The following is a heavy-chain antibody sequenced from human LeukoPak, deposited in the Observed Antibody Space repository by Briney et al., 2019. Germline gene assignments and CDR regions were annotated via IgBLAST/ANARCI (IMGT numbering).Heavy chain of an antibody. CDR3: ARDQGSGFDSFYGGMDV. J-gene: IGHJ6*02. CDR2: IKSKTDGGTT. D-gene: IGHD5-12*01. Sequence: GGSLRLSCAASGFTFSNAWMNWVRQAPGKGLEWVGRIKSKTDGGTTDYAAPVKGRFTISRDDSKNTLYLQMNTLRAEDTAVYYCARDQGSGFDSFYGGMDVWGQGTTVAVSS. CDR1: GFTFSNAW. V-gene: IGHV3-15*07.